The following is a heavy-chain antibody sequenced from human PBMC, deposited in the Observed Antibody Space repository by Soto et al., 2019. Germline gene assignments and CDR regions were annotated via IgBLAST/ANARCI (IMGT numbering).Heavy chain of an antibody. CDR3: ATVNYDFWSGYYAH. D-gene: IGHD3-3*01. J-gene: IGHJ4*02. Sequence: AELSSKVCGYTIAELSMHWLRQSKGKGLEWMGGFDPEDGETIYAQKFQGRVTMTEDTSTDTAYMELSSLRSEDTAVYYCATVNYDFWSGYYAHWGQGTLVTVSS. CDR2: FDPEDGET. CDR1: GYTIAELS. V-gene: IGHV1-24*01.